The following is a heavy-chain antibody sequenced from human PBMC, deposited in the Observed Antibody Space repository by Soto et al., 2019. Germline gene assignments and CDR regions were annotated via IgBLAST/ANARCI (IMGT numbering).Heavy chain of an antibody. CDR3: ARSSLEPTRRWFDP. V-gene: IGHV4-59*01. Sequence: QVQLQESGPGLVKPSETLSLSCSVSGGSLTNYYWSWIRQPPGKGLEWIGYVFSTGVTHYNPSLESRFTMSVDTSKNQFSLKLNFVTTADTAVYFCARSSLEPTRRWFDPWGQGTLVTVSS. CDR1: GGSLTNYY. J-gene: IGHJ5*02. CDR2: VFSTGVT. D-gene: IGHD6-6*01.